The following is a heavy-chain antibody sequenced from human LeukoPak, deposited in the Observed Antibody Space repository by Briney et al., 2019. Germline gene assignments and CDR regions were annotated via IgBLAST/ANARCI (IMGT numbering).Heavy chain of an antibody. D-gene: IGHD3-22*01. CDR2: ISGSGGST. CDR1: GFTFSSYA. CDR3: AKHGTSIAMMVVVILGHPDY. V-gene: IGHV3-23*01. J-gene: IGHJ4*02. Sequence: GGSLRLSCPASGFTFSSYAMSWVRPAPWKGLEWVSAISGSGGSTYYAYSVKGRLTISRDYSKNTLYLQMNSLRAEDTAVYYCAKHGTSIAMMVVVILGHPDYWGQGTLVTVSS.